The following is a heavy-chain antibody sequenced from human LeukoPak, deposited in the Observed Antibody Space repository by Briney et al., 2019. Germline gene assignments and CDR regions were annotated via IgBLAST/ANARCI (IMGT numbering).Heavy chain of an antibody. CDR3: ARTNRYCTNGVCYTEDYYYYMDG. CDR1: GYTFTSYG. CDR2: ISAYNGNT. V-gene: IGHV1-18*01. Sequence: ASVKLSCNASGYTFTSYGISWVRQAPGQGLEWMGWISAYNGNTNYAQKLQGRVNRTTDTSTSTAYMELRSLRSDDTAVYYCARTNRYCTNGVCYTEDYYYYMDGWGKGTTVTVSS. D-gene: IGHD2-8*01. J-gene: IGHJ6*03.